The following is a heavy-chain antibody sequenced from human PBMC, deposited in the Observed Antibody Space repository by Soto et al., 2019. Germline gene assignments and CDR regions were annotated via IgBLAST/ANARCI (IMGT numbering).Heavy chain of an antibody. CDR1: GFTFSSYA. D-gene: IGHD3-16*01. Sequence: EGQLLESGGGLVQPGGSLRLSCAASGFTFSSYAMTWVRQAPGKGLEWVSSISGSGVSTYYADSVKGRFTISRDNSKNTLYLQMNSLRAEDTATYHCAKSAGSNVYYPIGYWGQGTLVTVSS. V-gene: IGHV3-23*01. CDR2: ISGSGVST. J-gene: IGHJ4*02. CDR3: AKSAGSNVYYPIGY.